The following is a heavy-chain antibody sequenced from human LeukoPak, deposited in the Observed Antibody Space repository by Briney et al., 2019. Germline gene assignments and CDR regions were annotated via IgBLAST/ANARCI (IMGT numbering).Heavy chain of an antibody. CDR2: INHSGST. V-gene: IGHV4-34*01. J-gene: IGHJ5*02. Sequence: SETLSLTCAVYGGSFSGYYWSWIRQPPGKGLEWIGEINHSGSTNYNPSLKSRVTMSVDTSKNQFSLKLSSVTAADTAVYYCARDNQYYYDSSGYYYNWFDPWGQGTLVTVSS. CDR1: GGSFSGYY. CDR3: ARDNQYYYDSSGYYYNWFDP. D-gene: IGHD3-22*01.